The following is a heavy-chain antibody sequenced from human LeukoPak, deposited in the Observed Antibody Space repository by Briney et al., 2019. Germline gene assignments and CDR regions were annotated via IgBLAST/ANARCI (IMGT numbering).Heavy chain of an antibody. Sequence: GASVKVSCKASGYSFTSYFMHWVRQAPGQGLEWMAMITPSDGGTTYAQKFQGRVTMTRDTSTSTVYMDLSSLRSEDTAIYFCARDPTVITSSRITIFGVVKSPHNWFDPWGQGTLVTVSS. CDR1: GYSFTSYF. V-gene: IGHV1-46*01. CDR2: ITPSDGGT. CDR3: ARDPTVITSSRITIFGVVKSPHNWFDP. J-gene: IGHJ5*02. D-gene: IGHD3-3*01.